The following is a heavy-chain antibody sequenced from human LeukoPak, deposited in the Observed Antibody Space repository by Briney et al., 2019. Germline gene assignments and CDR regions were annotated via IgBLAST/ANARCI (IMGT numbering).Heavy chain of an antibody. CDR1: GFTVSSNY. Sequence: GGSLRLSCAASGFTVSSNYMSWVRQAPGKGLEWVSVIYSGGSTYYADSVKGRFTISRDNSKNTLYLQMNSLRAEDTAVYYCATEDGYSSGWSDYWGQGTLVTVSS. J-gene: IGHJ4*02. CDR2: IYSGGST. D-gene: IGHD6-19*01. V-gene: IGHV3-66*01. CDR3: ATEDGYSSGWSDY.